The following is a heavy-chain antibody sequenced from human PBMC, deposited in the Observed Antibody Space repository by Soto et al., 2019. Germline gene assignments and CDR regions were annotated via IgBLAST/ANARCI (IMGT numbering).Heavy chain of an antibody. V-gene: IGHV3-73*01. CDR2: IKTKPNSYAT. D-gene: IGHD1-26*01. CDR1: GFTFSGSA. J-gene: IGHJ4*02. Sequence: GVLRLSCAVSGFTFSGSAMHWVRQASGKGLEWVGRIKTKPNSYATAYAASVKGRFTISRDDSENTAYLQMNRLKTEDTAMYYCTRLIDSGRFFRFDSWGQGALVTVSS. CDR3: TRLIDSGRFFRFDS.